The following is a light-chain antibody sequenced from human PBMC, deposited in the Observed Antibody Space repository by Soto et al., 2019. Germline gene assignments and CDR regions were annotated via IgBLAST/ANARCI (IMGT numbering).Light chain of an antibody. Sequence: EIVLTQSPATLSVSPGERATLSCTASQSVTHALAWYQQKPGQAPRLLIHSASTRATAVPDRFSGSGSGTEFTLTISSLQSEDFAVYYCHQYKSWPPYTFGPGTKVEF. CDR3: HQYKSWPPYT. J-gene: IGKJ1*01. CDR2: SAS. CDR1: QSVTHA. V-gene: IGKV3-15*01.